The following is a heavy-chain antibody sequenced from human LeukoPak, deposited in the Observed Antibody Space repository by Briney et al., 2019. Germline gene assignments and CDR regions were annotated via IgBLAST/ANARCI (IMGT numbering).Heavy chain of an antibody. Sequence: GGSLRLSCAASGFTINDNYMTWVRQAPGKGLDGVSFIYTDGTTVYADSVKGRFTLSRDDSKNILFLQINSLRAEDTAVYYCARATQLWESKHFYYYYYLDVWGKGTTVTVSS. CDR2: IYTDGTT. J-gene: IGHJ6*03. D-gene: IGHD3-16*01. V-gene: IGHV3-53*01. CDR1: GFTINDNY. CDR3: ARATQLWESKHFYYYYYLDV.